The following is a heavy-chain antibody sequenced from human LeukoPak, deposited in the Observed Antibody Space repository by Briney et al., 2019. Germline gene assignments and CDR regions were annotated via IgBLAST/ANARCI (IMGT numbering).Heavy chain of an antibody. CDR2: INTDGSST. CDR1: GFTFSSYW. CDR3: ARDPPSIAALDY. V-gene: IGHV3-74*01. J-gene: IGHJ4*02. Sequence: GGSLRLSCAASGFTFSSYWMHWVRQAPGKGLVWVSRINTDGSSTSYADSVKGRFTISRDNAKNTLYLQMNSLRAEDTAVYYCARDPPSIAALDYWGQGTLVTVSS. D-gene: IGHD6-6*01.